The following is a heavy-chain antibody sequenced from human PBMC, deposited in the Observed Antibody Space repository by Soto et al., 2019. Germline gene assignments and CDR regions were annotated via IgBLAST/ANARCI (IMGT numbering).Heavy chain of an antibody. J-gene: IGHJ3*02. CDR3: ARGNSGWHDAFDI. D-gene: IGHD6-19*01. CDR2: IWYDGSNK. CDR1: GFTFSSYG. Sequence: QVQLVESGGGVVQPGRSLRLSCAASGFTFSSYGMHWVRQAPGKGLEWVAVIWYDGSNKYYADSVKGRFTIPRDNSKNTLYLQMNSLRAEDTAVYYCARGNSGWHDAFDIWGQGTMVTVSS. V-gene: IGHV3-33*01.